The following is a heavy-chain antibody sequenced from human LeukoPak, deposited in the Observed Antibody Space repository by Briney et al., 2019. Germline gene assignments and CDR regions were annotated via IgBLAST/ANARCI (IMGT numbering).Heavy chain of an antibody. CDR1: GGSFSGYY. J-gene: IGHJ5*02. Sequence: SETLSLTCAVYGGSFSGYYWSWLRQPPAKGLEWIGEINHSGSTNYNPSLKSRVTISVDTSKNQFSLKLSSETAADTAVYYCARVFGVVIIRWFDPWGQGTLVTVSS. CDR2: INHSGST. V-gene: IGHV4-34*01. D-gene: IGHD3-3*01. CDR3: ARVFGVVIIRWFDP.